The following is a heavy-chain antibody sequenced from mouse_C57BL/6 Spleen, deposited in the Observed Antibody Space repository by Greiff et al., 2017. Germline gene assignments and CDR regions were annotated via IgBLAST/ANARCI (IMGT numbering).Heavy chain of an antibody. CDR1: GYAFSSSW. D-gene: IGHD1-2*01. Sequence: QVQLQQPGPELVKPGASVKISCKASGYAFSSSWMNWVKQRPGKGLEWIGRIYPGDGDTNYNGKFKGKATLTADKSSSTAYMQLSSLTSEDSAVYFCARYGGFAYWGQGTLVTVSA. J-gene: IGHJ3*01. CDR2: IYPGDGDT. V-gene: IGHV1-82*01. CDR3: ARYGGFAY.